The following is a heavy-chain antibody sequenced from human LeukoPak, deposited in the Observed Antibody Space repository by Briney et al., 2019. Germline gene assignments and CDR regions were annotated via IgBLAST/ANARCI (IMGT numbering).Heavy chain of an antibody. Sequence: GGSLRLSCAASGFTFSSFAMSWDRQAPGKGLEWVSAISGTASSTYYADSVKGRFTISRDNSKNTVYLQMNSLRVEDTALYYCARDGWRIDWRDGSCYPLRYWGQGTLVTVSS. CDR1: GFTFSSFA. CDR2: ISGTASST. J-gene: IGHJ4*02. D-gene: IGHD2-15*01. CDR3: ARDGWRIDWRDGSCYPLRY. V-gene: IGHV3-23*01.